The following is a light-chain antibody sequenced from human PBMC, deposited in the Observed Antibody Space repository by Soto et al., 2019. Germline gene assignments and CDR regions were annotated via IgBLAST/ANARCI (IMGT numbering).Light chain of an antibody. V-gene: IGLV4-69*01. CDR3: QTWATGPDWV. Sequence: QSVLTQSPSASASLGASVKLTCTLSSGHSSYTITWHQQQPDKGPRYLMKLDSDGSHYKGDGIPDRFSGSSSGTERYLTISSLQSEDEADYYCQTWATGPDWVFGGGTKLT. CDR1: SGHSSYT. J-gene: IGLJ3*02. CDR2: LDSDGSH.